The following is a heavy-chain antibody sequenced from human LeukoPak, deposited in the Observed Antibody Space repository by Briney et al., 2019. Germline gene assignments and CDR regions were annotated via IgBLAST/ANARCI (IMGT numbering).Heavy chain of an antibody. J-gene: IGHJ4*02. V-gene: IGHV4-39*01. D-gene: IGHD6-6*01. CDR1: GGSISGSSYY. CDR2: IYFTGIA. CDR3: ARSLRGAAHHFDY. Sequence: SETLSLTCTVSGGSISGSSYYWGWIRQPPGKGLEWLGSIYFTGIAYYNPSLKSRVTISVDTSKNQFSLILSSVPAADTAVYYCARSLRGAAHHFDYWGQGTLVTVSS.